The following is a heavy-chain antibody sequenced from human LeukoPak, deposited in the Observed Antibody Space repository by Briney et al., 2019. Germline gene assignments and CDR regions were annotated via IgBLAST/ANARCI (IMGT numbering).Heavy chain of an antibody. D-gene: IGHD2/OR15-2a*01. CDR2: IIPIFGTA. V-gene: IGHV1-69*01. CDR3: ARELSYDGSGGGLDY. Sequence: PVKVSCKASGGTFTSYAISWVRQAPGQGLEWMGGIIPIFGTANYAQKFQGRVTITADESTSTAYMELSSLRSEDTAVYYCARELSYDGSGGGLDYWGQGTLVTVSS. CDR1: GGTFTSYA. J-gene: IGHJ4*02.